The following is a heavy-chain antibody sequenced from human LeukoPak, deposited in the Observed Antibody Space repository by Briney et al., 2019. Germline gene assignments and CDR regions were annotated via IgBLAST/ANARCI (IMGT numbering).Heavy chain of an antibody. CDR2: ISYNSGGT. CDR1: KYTFTGYY. Sequence: ASVKVSCKASKYTFTGYYIHWVRQAPGQGLEWMGWISYNSGGTNYAQKFQGRVTMTRDTFISTAYMELRRLRSDDTAVYYCATVSPHRAPTNYFDYWGQGTLVTVSS. CDR3: ATVSPHRAPTNYFDY. J-gene: IGHJ4*02. D-gene: IGHD1-1*01. V-gene: IGHV1-2*02.